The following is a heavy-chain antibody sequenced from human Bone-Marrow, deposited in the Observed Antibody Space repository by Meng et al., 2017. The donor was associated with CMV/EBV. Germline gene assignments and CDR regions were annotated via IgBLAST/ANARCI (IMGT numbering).Heavy chain of an antibody. J-gene: IGHJ4*02. V-gene: IGHV1-18*01. Sequence: ASVKVSCKASGYTFTSYGISWVRQAPGQGLEWMGWISAYNGNTNSAQKLQGRVTMTTDTSTSTAYMELSSLRSEDTAVYYCARGKQYYDFWSGYLYWGQGTLVTVSS. D-gene: IGHD3-3*01. CDR2: ISAYNGNT. CDR3: ARGKQYYDFWSGYLY. CDR1: GYTFTSYG.